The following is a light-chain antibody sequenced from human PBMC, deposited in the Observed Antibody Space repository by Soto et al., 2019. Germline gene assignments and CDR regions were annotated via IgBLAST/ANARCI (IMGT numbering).Light chain of an antibody. CDR3: GTWDSSLSAGDVV. J-gene: IGLJ2*01. CDR1: SSNIGNNY. V-gene: IGLV1-51*02. Sequence: QSVLTQPPSVSAAPGQKVTISCSGSSSNIGNNYVSWYQQLPGTAPKLLIYENNKRPSRIPDRFSGSKSGTSATLGITGLQTGDEADYYCGTWDSSLSAGDVVFGGGTKLTVL. CDR2: ENN.